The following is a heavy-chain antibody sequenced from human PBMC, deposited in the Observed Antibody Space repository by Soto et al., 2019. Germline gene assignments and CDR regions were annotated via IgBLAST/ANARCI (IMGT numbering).Heavy chain of an antibody. D-gene: IGHD1-26*01. Sequence: QVQLVESGGGVVQPGRSLRLSCAASEFTFSNYAMHWVRQAPGEGLEWVAFISYDGSITYYGDSVKGRVTISRDNSKNALFLQMNSLRTEVTAIYYCAGDFRSGSRETGYWGQGTLVTVSS. CDR1: EFTFSNYA. CDR2: ISYDGSIT. CDR3: AGDFRSGSRETGY. J-gene: IGHJ4*02. V-gene: IGHV3-30-3*01.